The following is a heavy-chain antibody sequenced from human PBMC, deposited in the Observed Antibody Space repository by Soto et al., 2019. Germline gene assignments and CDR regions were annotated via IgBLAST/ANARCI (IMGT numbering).Heavy chain of an antibody. CDR3: AYYYDSSGWEGGYYYYGMDV. CDR2: IYYSGST. V-gene: IGHV4-39*01. D-gene: IGHD3-22*01. CDR1: GGSISSSSYY. J-gene: IGHJ6*02. Sequence: SETLSLTCTVSGGSISSSSYYWGWIRQPPGKGLEWIGSIYYSGSTYYKPSLKSRVTISVDTSKNQFSLKLSSVTAADTAVYYFAYYYDSSGWEGGYYYYGMDVWGQGTTVTVSS.